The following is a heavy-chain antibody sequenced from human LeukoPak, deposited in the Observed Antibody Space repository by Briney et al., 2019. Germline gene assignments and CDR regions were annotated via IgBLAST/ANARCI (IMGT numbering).Heavy chain of an antibody. Sequence: GGSLRLSCAASGFTFSDYWMHWVRQAPGKGLVWVSRISSDGSRVTYADSVKGRFTISRDNAKNSLYLQMNSLRAEDTAVYYCARDALQVDYWGQGTLVTVSS. CDR2: ISSDGSRV. CDR1: GFTFSDYW. D-gene: IGHD4-11*01. V-gene: IGHV3-74*01. J-gene: IGHJ4*02. CDR3: ARDALQVDY.